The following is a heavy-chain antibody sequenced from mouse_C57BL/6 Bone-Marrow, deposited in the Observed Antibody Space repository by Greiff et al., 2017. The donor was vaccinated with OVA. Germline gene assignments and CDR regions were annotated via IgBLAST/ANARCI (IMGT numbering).Heavy chain of an antibody. CDR1: GYSITSGYY. CDR3: ANRWSYFDY. D-gene: IGHD1-1*02. CDR2: ISYDGSN. J-gene: IGHJ2*01. Sequence: EVKLLESGPGLVKPSQSLSLTCSVTGYSITSGYYWNWIRQFPGNKLEWMGYISYDGSNNYNPSLKNRISITRDTSKNQFFLKLNSVTTEDTATYYCANRWSYFDYWGQGTTLTVSS. V-gene: IGHV3-6*01.